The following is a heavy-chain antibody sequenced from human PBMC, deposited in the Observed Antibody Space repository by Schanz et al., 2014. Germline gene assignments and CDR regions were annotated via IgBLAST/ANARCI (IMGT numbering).Heavy chain of an antibody. CDR2: MNPDSGNT. Sequence: QLQLVQSGAEVKKPGSSVKVSCKLSGGTFSSYTISWMRQAPGQGLEWMGWMNPDSGNTGYAQKFQGRVTITADKSTFTAYMDVSSLRSEDTAVYYCASSGAGYSSSWDFDYWGQGTLVTVSS. CDR3: ASSGAGYSSSWDFDY. D-gene: IGHD6-13*01. CDR1: GGTFSSYT. V-gene: IGHV1-69*02. J-gene: IGHJ4*02.